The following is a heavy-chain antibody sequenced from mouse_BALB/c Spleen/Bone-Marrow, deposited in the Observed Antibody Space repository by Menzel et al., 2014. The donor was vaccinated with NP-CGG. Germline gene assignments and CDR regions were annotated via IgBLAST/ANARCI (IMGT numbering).Heavy chain of an antibody. D-gene: IGHD1-1*02. CDR2: IWAGGST. J-gene: IGHJ4*01. V-gene: IGHV2-9*02. CDR3: ARDGVYGSHYYAMDY. Sequence: VKLVESGPGLVAPSQSLSITCTVSGFSLTSYGVHWVRQPPGKGLEWLGVIWAGGSTNYNSALVSRLSISKDNSKSQVFLKMNSLQTDDTAMYYCARDGVYGSHYYAMDYWGQGTSVTVSS. CDR1: GFSLTSYG.